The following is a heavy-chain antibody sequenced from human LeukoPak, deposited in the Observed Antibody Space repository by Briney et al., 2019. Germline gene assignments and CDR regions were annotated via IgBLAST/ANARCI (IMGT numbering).Heavy chain of an antibody. CDR1: GFTFSSYS. J-gene: IGHJ4*02. D-gene: IGHD3-22*01. CDR2: ISSSSSYI. Sequence: AGGSLRLSCAASGFTFSSYSMNWVRQAPGKGLEWVSSISSSSSYIYYADSVKGRFTISRDNAKNSLYLQMNSLRAEDTAVYYCARDGEYYYDSSGYCDWWGQGTLVTVSS. CDR3: ARDGEYYYDSSGYCDW. V-gene: IGHV3-21*01.